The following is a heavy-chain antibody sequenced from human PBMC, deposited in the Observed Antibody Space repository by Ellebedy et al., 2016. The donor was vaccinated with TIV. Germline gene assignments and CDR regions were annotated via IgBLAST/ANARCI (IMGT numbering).Heavy chain of an antibody. J-gene: IGHJ4*02. V-gene: IGHV3-64*04. CDR3: AREDSDWYYFDF. CDR2: IRSSGGTT. D-gene: IGHD6-19*01. Sequence: GESLKISXSASGFTFSDYSMLWVRQAPGKGLEYVSAIRSSGGTTYYADSVKGRFTISRDNAKNSLYLQMNSLRVEDTAVYYCAREDSDWYYFDFWGQGTLVTVTS. CDR1: GFTFSDYS.